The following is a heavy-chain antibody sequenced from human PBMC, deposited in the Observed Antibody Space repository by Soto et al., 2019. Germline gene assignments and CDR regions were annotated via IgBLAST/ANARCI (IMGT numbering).Heavy chain of an antibody. D-gene: IGHD2-21*02. CDR2: IKSKTDGGTT. V-gene: IGHV3-15*07. J-gene: IGHJ5*02. Sequence: GGSLRLSCAASGFTFSNAWMNWVRQAPGKGLEWVGRIKSKTDGGTTDYAAPVKGRFTISRDDSKNTLYLQMNSLKTEDTAVYYCVGAHIVVVTAIHSLATWFDPWGQGTLVTVSS. CDR1: GFTFSNAW. CDR3: VGAHIVVVTAIHSLATWFDP.